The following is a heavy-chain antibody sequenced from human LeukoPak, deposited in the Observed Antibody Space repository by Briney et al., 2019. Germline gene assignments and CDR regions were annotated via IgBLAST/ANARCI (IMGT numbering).Heavy chain of an antibody. CDR1: GGSFSGYY. D-gene: IGHD3-22*01. Sequence: SETLSLTCAVYGGSFSGYYWSWIRQPPGKGLEWIGEINHSGSTNYNPSLKSRVAISVDTSKNQFSLKLSSVTAADTAVYYCARRLPKSAHRYYYDSSGYYVGVFDYWGQGTLVTVSS. CDR3: ARRLPKSAHRYYYDSSGYYVGVFDY. CDR2: INHSGST. J-gene: IGHJ4*02. V-gene: IGHV4-34*01.